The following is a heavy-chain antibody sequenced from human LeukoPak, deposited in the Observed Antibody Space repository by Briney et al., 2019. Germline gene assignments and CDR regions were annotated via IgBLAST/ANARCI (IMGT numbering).Heavy chain of an antibody. Sequence: GGSLRLSCAASGFTFNNYGILWVRQAPGKGLEWVALIQFDGSNEYYADSVKGRFTISRDNSKNTLYLQMNSLRAEDTAVYYCASEESGYSSGWYNAFDIWGQGTMVTVSS. CDR1: GFTFNNYG. CDR2: IQFDGSNE. D-gene: IGHD6-19*01. J-gene: IGHJ3*02. V-gene: IGHV3-33*01. CDR3: ASEESGYSSGWYNAFDI.